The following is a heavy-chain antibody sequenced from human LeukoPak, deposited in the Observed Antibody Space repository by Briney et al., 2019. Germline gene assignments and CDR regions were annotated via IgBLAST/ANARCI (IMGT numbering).Heavy chain of an antibody. D-gene: IGHD3-3*01. CDR3: AKGPWSVILGGYYMDV. J-gene: IGHJ6*03. CDR1: GLTFNNYA. Sequence: PGGSLRLSCEASGLTFNNYAMHWVRQSSGKGLEWVSGIGSSGGSTYYADSVKGRFTISRDNSKNTLYLQMNSLRAEDTAVYYCAKGPWSVILGGYYMDVWGKGTTVTVSS. V-gene: IGHV3-23*01. CDR2: IGSSGGST.